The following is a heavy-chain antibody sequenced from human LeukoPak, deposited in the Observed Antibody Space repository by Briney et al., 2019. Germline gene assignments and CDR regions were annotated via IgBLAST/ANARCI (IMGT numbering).Heavy chain of an antibody. Sequence: PSETLSLTCTVSGGSISSSSYYWGWIRQPPGKGLEWIGSIYYSGSTYYNPSLKSRVTISVDTSKNQFSLKLSSVTAADTAVYYCARLALQHDFWSGYSLNYYFDYWGQGTLVTVSS. CDR3: ARLALQHDFWSGYSLNYYFDY. D-gene: IGHD3-3*01. CDR2: IYYSGST. V-gene: IGHV4-39*01. J-gene: IGHJ4*02. CDR1: GGSISSSSYY.